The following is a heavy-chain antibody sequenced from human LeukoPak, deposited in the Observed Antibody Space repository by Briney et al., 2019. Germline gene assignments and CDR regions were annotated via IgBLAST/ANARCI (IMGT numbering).Heavy chain of an antibody. Sequence: SETLSLTCAVYGGSFSGYYWSRIRQPPGKGLEWIGEINHSGSTNYNPSLKSRVTISVDTSKNQFSLKLSSVTAADTAVYYCARDISAPSFYYYYGMDVWGQGTTVTVSS. J-gene: IGHJ6*02. CDR2: INHSGST. D-gene: IGHD2-2*01. CDR3: ARDISAPSFYYYYGMDV. CDR1: GGSFSGYY. V-gene: IGHV4-34*01.